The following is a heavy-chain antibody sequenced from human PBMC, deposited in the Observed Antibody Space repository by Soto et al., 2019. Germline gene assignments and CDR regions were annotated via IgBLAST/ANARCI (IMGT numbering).Heavy chain of an antibody. CDR3: ARGGGTVLAPLP. CDR1: GYTFTGYF. D-gene: IGHD3-10*01. Sequence: ASVKVSCKASGYTFTGYFIHWVRQAPGQGLEWMGWINPNSGATKYAQKFQGRVTMTRDTSISTAYMELTMLRSDDTAVYYCARGGGTVLAPLPWGQGTLVTVSS. V-gene: IGHV1-2*02. CDR2: INPNSGAT. J-gene: IGHJ5*02.